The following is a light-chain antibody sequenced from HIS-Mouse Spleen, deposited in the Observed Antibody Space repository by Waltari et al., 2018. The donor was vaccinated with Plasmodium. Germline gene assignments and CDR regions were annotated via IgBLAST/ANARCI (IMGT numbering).Light chain of an antibody. CDR2: DAS. Sequence: DIQMTQSPSSLSASVGDRVTITCQASQDISNYLNWYQQKPGIAPKLLIYDASNLETGVPSRFSGSGSGTDFTFTISSLQPEDIATYYCQQYDNLPPLFTFGPGTKVDIK. V-gene: IGKV1-33*01. J-gene: IGKJ3*01. CDR1: QDISNY. CDR3: QQYDNLPPLFT.